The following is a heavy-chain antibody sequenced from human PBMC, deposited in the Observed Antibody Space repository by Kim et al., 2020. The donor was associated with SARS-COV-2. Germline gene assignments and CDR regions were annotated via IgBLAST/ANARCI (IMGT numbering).Heavy chain of an antibody. CDR1: GGSISSSSYY. Sequence: SETLPLTCTVSGGSISSSSYYWGWIRQPPGKGLEWIGSIYYSGSTYYNPSLKSRVTISVDTSKNQFSLKLSSVTAADTAVYYCARRKSSSWYPFDYWGQGTLVTVSS. J-gene: IGHJ4*02. V-gene: IGHV4-39*01. CDR3: ARRKSSSWYPFDY. D-gene: IGHD6-13*01. CDR2: IYYSGST.